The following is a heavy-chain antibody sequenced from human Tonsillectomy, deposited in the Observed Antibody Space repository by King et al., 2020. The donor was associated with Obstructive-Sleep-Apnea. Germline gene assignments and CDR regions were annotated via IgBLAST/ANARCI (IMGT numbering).Heavy chain of an antibody. J-gene: IGHJ4*02. Sequence: VQLVQSGGGLIKPGGSLRLSCAVSGFTFTNAWMSWVRQAPGKGLEWVGRIKSRTDGGTTDYAAPVKGRFTISGDDSKNTVYLQMNSLKTEDTAVYYCTTEGGFVVIPAAVFDYWGQGTLVTVSS. V-gene: IGHV3-15*01. CDR3: TTEGGFVVIPAAVFDY. CDR1: GFTFTNAW. D-gene: IGHD2-2*01. CDR2: IKSRTDGGTT.